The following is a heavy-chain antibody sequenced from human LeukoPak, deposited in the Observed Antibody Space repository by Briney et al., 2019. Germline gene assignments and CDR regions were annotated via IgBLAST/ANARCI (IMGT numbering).Heavy chain of an antibody. J-gene: IGHJ4*02. CDR3: ARNRYAFYFDY. D-gene: IGHD1-14*01. V-gene: IGHV1-2*04. CDR1: GYTFIGYY. CDR2: INPNSGAT. Sequence: ASVKVSCKTSGYTFIGYYIHWVRQAPGQGLEWMGWINPNSGATNYAQKFQGWVTMTRDTSITTAYMELSRLKSDDTAVYYCARNRYAFYFDYWGQGTLVTVSS.